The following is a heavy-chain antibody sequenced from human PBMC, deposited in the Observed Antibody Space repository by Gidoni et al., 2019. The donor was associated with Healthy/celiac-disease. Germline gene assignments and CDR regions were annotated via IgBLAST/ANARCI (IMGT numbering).Heavy chain of an antibody. CDR2: IWYDGSNK. D-gene: IGHD1-26*01. CDR1: GFTFSSYG. Sequence: GFTFSSYGMHWVRQAPGKGLEWVAVIWYDGSNKYYADSVKGRFTISRDNSKNTLYLQMNSLRAEDTAVYYCARGSGSYLLGSDAFDIWGQGTMVTVSS. V-gene: IGHV3-33*01. CDR3: ARGSGSYLLGSDAFDI. J-gene: IGHJ3*02.